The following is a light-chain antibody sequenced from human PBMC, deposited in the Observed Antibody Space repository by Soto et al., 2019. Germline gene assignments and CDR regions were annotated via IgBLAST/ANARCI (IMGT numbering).Light chain of an antibody. CDR1: NSNIGTNT. CDR3: AAWDVSLVV. J-gene: IGLJ2*01. CDR2: SDN. Sequence: QSDLTQPPSASGTPGQRVTISCSGSNSNIGTNTVIWYQQLPGAAPKLLIYSDNQRPSGVPDRFSGSKSGTSASLAISGLQSEDEADYYCAAWDVSLVVFGGGTKVTVL. V-gene: IGLV1-44*01.